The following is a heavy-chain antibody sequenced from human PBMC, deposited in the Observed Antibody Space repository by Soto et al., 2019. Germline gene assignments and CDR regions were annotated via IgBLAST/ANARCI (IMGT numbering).Heavy chain of an antibody. CDR3: ASHKTMEKAAAFDH. CDR1: GFTVSTDS. Sequence: EVHLVESGGGLVQPGGSLRLSCAASGFTVSTDSMSWVRQAPGKGLEWVSVIYSDGKTYYADSVKGRFTISRDNSKNTLYLQMNSLRAEDTAVFHCASHKTMEKAAAFDHWGQGTLVTVSS. D-gene: IGHD3-10*01. V-gene: IGHV3-66*01. CDR2: IYSDGKT. J-gene: IGHJ4*02.